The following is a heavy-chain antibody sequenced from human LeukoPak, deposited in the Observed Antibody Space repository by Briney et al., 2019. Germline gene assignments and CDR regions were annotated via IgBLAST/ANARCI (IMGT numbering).Heavy chain of an antibody. CDR2: IMQVGSEK. J-gene: IGHJ5*02. D-gene: IGHD5-24*01. Sequence: GGSLRLSCAASGLTFSSYWLGWVRQAPGKGLEWVANIMQVGSEKYYVDSVKGRFTIYKDNAKHSLYLLMNDLRAEDTAVYCCARYRDGYKLVRTFDPWGQGRLVGVSS. CDR1: GLTFSSYW. V-gene: IGHV3-7*01. CDR3: ARYRDGYKLVRTFDP.